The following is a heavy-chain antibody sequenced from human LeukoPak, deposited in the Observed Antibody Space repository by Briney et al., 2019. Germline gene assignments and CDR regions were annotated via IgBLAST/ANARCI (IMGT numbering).Heavy chain of an antibody. V-gene: IGHV3-48*04. J-gene: IGHJ5*02. CDR3: ARPRGVTDEHEFDP. CDR2: ISRSDSVK. CDR1: GFTFSNYS. Sequence: GGSLRLSCAASGFTFSNYSMNWVRQAPGKGLEWVSYISRSDSVKYYADSLKGRFTISRDNAKNSLFLQMNSLRAEDTAVYYCARPRGVTDEHEFDPWGQGTLVTVSS. D-gene: IGHD4-23*01.